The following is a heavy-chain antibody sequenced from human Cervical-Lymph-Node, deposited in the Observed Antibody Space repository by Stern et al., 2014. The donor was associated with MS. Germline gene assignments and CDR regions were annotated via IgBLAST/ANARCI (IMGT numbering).Heavy chain of an antibody. V-gene: IGHV3-9*01. D-gene: IGHD5-18*01. CDR2: ISWNSGSI. CDR1: GFTFDDYA. J-gene: IGHJ5*02. Sequence: EVQLVESGGGLVQPGRSLRLSCAASGFTFDDYAMHWVRQAPGKGLEWVSGISWNSGSIGYADSVKGRFTISRDNAKNSLYLQMNSLRAEDTALYYCAKDGGYSYGSDTLVGWFDPWGQGTLVTVSS. CDR3: AKDGGYSYGSDTLVGWFDP.